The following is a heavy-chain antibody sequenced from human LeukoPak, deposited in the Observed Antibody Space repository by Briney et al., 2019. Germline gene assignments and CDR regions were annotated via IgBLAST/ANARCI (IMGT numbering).Heavy chain of an antibody. CDR3: AAMTSRNGVARGYFQH. J-gene: IGHJ1*01. CDR1: GYTLSELS. D-gene: IGHD1-14*01. V-gene: IGHV1-24*01. CDR2: FDPEDGET. Sequence: ASVKVSCKAPGYTLSELSIHWVRQPSGKGLEWMGAFDPEDGETIYAQKFQGRVTMTEDTSTDTAYMELSSLRSEDTAVYYCAAMTSRNGVARGYFQHWGQGTLVTVSS.